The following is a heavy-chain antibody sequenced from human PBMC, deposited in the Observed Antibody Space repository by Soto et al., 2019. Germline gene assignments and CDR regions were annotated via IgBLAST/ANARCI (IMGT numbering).Heavy chain of an antibody. CDR1: SGSVSNNNW. J-gene: IGHJ4*02. Sequence: SETLFLTCAVSSGSVSNNNWWSWVRQSPGKGLEWIGEVHYSGGTNYNPSFESRVTISVDKSKNEFSLKLNSVTAADTAMYYCTKNAAYALDYWGQGTLVTVSS. CDR2: VHYSGGT. CDR3: TKNAAYALDY. V-gene: IGHV4-4*02. D-gene: IGHD1-1*01.